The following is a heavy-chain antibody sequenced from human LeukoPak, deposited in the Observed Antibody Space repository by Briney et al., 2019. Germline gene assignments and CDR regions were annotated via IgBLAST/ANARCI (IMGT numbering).Heavy chain of an antibody. V-gene: IGHV4-59*11. Sequence: SETLSLTCTVSGGSISSHYWSWIRQPPGKGLEWIGYIYYSGSTNYNPSLKSRVTISVDTSKNQFSLKLSSVTAADTAVYYCARAVNDFWSGYPYYYYMDVWGKGTTVTVSS. CDR1: GGSISSHY. CDR2: IYYSGST. D-gene: IGHD3-3*01. J-gene: IGHJ6*03. CDR3: ARAVNDFWSGYPYYYYMDV.